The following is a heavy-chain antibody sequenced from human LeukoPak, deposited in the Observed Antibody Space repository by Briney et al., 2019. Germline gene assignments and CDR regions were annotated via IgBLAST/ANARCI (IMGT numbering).Heavy chain of an antibody. V-gene: IGHV1-46*01. CDR2: IDPSVATT. CDR1: GYTFTSYY. CDR3: AVGLLVTRALNDAFDI. D-gene: IGHD2-21*02. J-gene: IGHJ3*02. Sequence: AASVKVSCKASGYTFTSYYMHWLRQAPGQGLEYMGIIDPSVATTSYAQNFQGRVTMTRDTSTSTVYMELSSLRSEDTAVYYCAVGLLVTRALNDAFDIWGQGTMVTVSS.